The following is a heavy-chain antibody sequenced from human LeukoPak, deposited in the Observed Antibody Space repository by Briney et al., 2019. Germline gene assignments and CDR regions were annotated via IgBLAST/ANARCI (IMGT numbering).Heavy chain of an antibody. D-gene: IGHD4-11*01. Sequence: PGGSPRLSRAPSRVALTTYIMNSGRQAPGQWLEWVSSISTTSSYIYYADLVKGRFTISRDNAKNSLYLQMNSLRAEDTAVYYCARRPFPPTTVTTSYFYMDGWGKGSTVTVSS. V-gene: IGHV3-21*01. J-gene: IGHJ6*03. CDR2: ISTTSSYI. CDR3: ARRPFPPTTVTTSYFYMDG. CDR1: RVALTTYI.